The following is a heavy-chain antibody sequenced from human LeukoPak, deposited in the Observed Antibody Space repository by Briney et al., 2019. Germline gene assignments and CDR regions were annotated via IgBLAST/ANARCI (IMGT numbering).Heavy chain of an antibody. D-gene: IGHD3-16*01. V-gene: IGHV5-51*01. CDR3: ARQGFSYESMRSNWLDP. CDR1: GYTFTSYW. CDR2: IYAGDSDN. J-gene: IGHJ5*02. Sequence: GESLKISCKGSGYTFTSYWIGWVRQLPGKGLEWVGIIYAGDSDNSYNPSLQGQLTISADKSMSTAYLQWSSLKASDTAMYYCARQGFSYESMRSNWLDPWGQGTLVTVSS.